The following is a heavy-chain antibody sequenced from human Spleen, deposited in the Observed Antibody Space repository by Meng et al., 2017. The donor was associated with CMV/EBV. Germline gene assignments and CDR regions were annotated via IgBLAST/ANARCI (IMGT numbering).Heavy chain of an antibody. Sequence: GESLKISCSASGFTFNTHGIHWVRQAPGKGLEWVSFIRYDSSAYYYSDSVRGRFTISRDNSKNTLYLQMNSLRAEDTAVYYCAREAAAFYYFDYWGQGTLVTVSS. CDR1: GFTFNTHG. V-gene: IGHV3-30*02. J-gene: IGHJ4*02. CDR2: IRYDSSAY. CDR3: AREAAAFYYFDY. D-gene: IGHD6-13*01.